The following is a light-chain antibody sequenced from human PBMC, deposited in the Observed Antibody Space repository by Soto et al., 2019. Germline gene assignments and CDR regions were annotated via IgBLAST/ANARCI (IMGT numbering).Light chain of an antibody. CDR3: AAWDDSRSGVV. CDR2: RNT. J-gene: IGLJ2*01. CDR1: SSNIGRND. Sequence: QSVLTQPPSASGTPGQRVTISCSGSSSNIGRNDVYWYQQLPGTAPKLLIHRNTQRPSGVPDRFSGSKSGTSASLAISGLRSEDEADYYCAAWDDSRSGVVFGGGTKLTVL. V-gene: IGLV1-47*01.